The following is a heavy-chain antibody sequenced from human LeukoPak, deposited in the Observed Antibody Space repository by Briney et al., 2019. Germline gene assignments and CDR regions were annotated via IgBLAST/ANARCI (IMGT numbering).Heavy chain of an antibody. Sequence: ASVKVSCKASGFTFSSYYIQWMRQAPGQGLEWMAIINPRDGSTKSTEKLQGRVTMTADTPTGTVYMELSSLRSEDTAVYYCARDSLQTRYNWNDEGRKNWFDPWGQGTLVTVSS. J-gene: IGHJ5*02. CDR2: INPRDGST. D-gene: IGHD1-1*01. CDR1: GFTFSSYY. V-gene: IGHV1-46*04. CDR3: ARDSLQTRYNWNDEGRKNWFDP.